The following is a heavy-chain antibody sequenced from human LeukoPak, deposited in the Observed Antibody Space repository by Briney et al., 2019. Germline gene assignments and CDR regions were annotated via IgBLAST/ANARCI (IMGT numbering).Heavy chain of an antibody. CDR2: ISSSGSTI. J-gene: IGHJ4*02. D-gene: IGHD5-18*01. V-gene: IGHV3-48*03. Sequence: GGSLRLSCAASGFTFSSCEMNWVRQAPGKGLEWVSYISSSGSTIYYADSVKGRFTISRDNAKNSLYLQMNSLRAEDTAVYYCARDVDTATVHFDYWGQGTLVTVSS. CDR3: ARDVDTATVHFDY. CDR1: GFTFSSCE.